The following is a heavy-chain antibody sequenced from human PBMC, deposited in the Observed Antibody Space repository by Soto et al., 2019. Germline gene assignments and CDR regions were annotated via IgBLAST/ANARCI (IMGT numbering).Heavy chain of an antibody. CDR2: IIPIFGTA. D-gene: IGHD3-9*01. Sequence: SVKVSCKASGGTFSSYAISWVRQAPGQGLEWMGGIIPIFGTANYAQKFQGRVTITADESTSTAYMELSSPRSEDTAVYYCARDSRDILTGYYIDYWGQGTLVTVSS. V-gene: IGHV1-69*13. CDR3: ARDSRDILTGYYIDY. CDR1: GGTFSSYA. J-gene: IGHJ4*02.